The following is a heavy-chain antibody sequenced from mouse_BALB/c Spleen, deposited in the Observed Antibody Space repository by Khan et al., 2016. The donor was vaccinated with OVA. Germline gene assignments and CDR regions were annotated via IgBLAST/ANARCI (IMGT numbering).Heavy chain of an antibody. V-gene: IGHV9-3-1*01. CDR2: INTYTGEP. CDR3: ARVGYNGTMDY. Sequence: QIQLVQSGPELKKPGETVKISCKASGYTFTIYGMNWVRQAPGKGLKWMGWINTYTGEPTYADDFKGRFAFSLETSASTAFLQNNNLKNEDTATYFCARVGYNGTMDYWGQGTSVTVSS. CDR1: GYTFTIYG. D-gene: IGHD2-14*01. J-gene: IGHJ4*01.